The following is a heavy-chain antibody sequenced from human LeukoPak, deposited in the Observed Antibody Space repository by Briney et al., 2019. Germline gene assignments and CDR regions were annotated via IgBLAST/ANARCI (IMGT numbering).Heavy chain of an antibody. D-gene: IGHD3-3*01. CDR1: GYTFTSYG. CDR2: INPNSAGT. CDR3: ARGGVLEWLLSGWFDP. J-gene: IGHJ5*02. Sequence: ASVKVSCKASGYTFTSYGISWVRQAPGQGLEWMGWINPNSAGTHYAQKFQGRVTMTRDSSISTAYMELSRLRSDDTAVYYCARGGVLEWLLSGWFDPWGQGTLVTVSS. V-gene: IGHV1-2*02.